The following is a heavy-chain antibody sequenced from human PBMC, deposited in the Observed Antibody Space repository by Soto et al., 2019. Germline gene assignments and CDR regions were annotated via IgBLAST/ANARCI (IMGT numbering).Heavy chain of an antibody. J-gene: IGHJ4*02. V-gene: IGHV3-7*01. CDR1: GFTFSSYW. D-gene: IGHD3-3*01. CDR2: IKQDGSEK. CDR3: ARETPYDFWSTDY. Sequence: GGSLRLSCAASGFTFSSYWMSWVRQAPGKGLEWVANIKQDGSEKYYVDSVKGRFTISRDNAKNSLYLQMNSLRAEDTAVYYCARETPYDFWSTDYWGQGTLVTVSS.